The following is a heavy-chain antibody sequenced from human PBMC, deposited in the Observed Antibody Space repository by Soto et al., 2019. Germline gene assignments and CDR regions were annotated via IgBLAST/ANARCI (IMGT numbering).Heavy chain of an antibody. Sequence: PSETLSLTCSVPGGSISNYYWSWIRQSPGKGLEWIGYIYNSETTNSNPSLQSRATLPMDTSKNQLSLKLSSVTAADTAIYYCARARITMVREVVKYNMDLWGQGTTVTVSS. D-gene: IGHD3-10*01. J-gene: IGHJ6*02. CDR3: ARARITMVREVVKYNMDL. CDR2: IYNSETT. V-gene: IGHV4-59*01. CDR1: GGSISNYY.